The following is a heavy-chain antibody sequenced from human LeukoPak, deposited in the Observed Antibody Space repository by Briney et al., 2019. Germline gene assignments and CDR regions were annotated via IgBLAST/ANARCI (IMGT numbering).Heavy chain of an antibody. V-gene: IGHV3-21*01. Sequence: GGSLRLSCAASGFTFSSYTINCVCQAPGKGLEWVSSISSGSTNIYYADSVKGRFTISRDNAKNSLYLQMNSLRDEDTAVYYCARGRDSGYAFDYWGQGTLVTVSS. CDR1: GFTFSSYT. D-gene: IGHD5-12*01. CDR3: ARGRDSGYAFDY. J-gene: IGHJ4*02. CDR2: ISSGSTNI.